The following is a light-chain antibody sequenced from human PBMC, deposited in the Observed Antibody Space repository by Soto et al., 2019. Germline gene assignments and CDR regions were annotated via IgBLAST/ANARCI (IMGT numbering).Light chain of an antibody. V-gene: IGKV3-15*01. CDR3: ERNNMCHPVP. J-gene: IGKJ5*01. CDR1: QSVSSN. CDR2: GAS. Sequence: EIVMTQSPATLSLSLGARATLSCRASQSVSSNLACYQQKPGQAPRVLIYGASTRAPGISARFSGGGSVTEFTLTPRREQCEEIALYITERNNMCHPVPFGKGPRWRL.